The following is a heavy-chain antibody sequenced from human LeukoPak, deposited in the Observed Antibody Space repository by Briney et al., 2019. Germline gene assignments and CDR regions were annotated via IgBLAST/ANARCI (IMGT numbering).Heavy chain of an antibody. D-gene: IGHD6-13*01. CDR2: IRFDGSNK. Sequence: GGSLRLSCAASGFTFSSYGMHWVRQAPGKGLEWVAFIRFDGSNKYYADSVKGRFTISRDNSKNTLYLQMNSLRAEDTAMYYCAKDNDYSNSWIDYWGQGTLVTVSS. CDR1: GFTFSSYG. CDR3: AKDNDYSNSWIDY. V-gene: IGHV3-30*02. J-gene: IGHJ4*02.